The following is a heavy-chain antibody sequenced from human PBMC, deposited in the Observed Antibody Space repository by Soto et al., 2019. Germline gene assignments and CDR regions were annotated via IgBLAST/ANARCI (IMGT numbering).Heavy chain of an antibody. CDR2: INAYNGNT. D-gene: IGHD3-16*01. Sequence: QVQLVQSGAEVKKPGASVKVSCKASGYTFTSYGISWVRQAPGQGLEWMGWINAYNGNTNSEQKLRGTVTLPTDPSTSTGYMELRSLRSNATDVYYCARDWFGVDYWGKGPLVTVSS. J-gene: IGHJ4*02. CDR3: ARDWFGVDY. V-gene: IGHV1-18*01. CDR1: GYTFTSYG.